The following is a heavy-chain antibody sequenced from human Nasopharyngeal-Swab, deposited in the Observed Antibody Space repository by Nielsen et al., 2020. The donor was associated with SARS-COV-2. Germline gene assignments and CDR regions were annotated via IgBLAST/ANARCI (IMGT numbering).Heavy chain of an antibody. V-gene: IGHV4-31*03. Sequence: LRLSCTVSGGSISSGGYYWSWIRQHPGKGLEWIGYIYYSGSTYYNPSLKSRVTISVDTSKNQFSLKLSSVTAADTAVYYCARVFDYYDSSGYYIRYYYYYMDIWGQGTTVTVSS. J-gene: IGHJ6*03. D-gene: IGHD3-22*01. CDR1: GGSISSGGYY. CDR2: IYYSGST. CDR3: ARVFDYYDSSGYYIRYYYYYMDI.